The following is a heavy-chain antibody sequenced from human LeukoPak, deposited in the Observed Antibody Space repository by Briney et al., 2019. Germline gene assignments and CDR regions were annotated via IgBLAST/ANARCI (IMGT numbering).Heavy chain of an antibody. J-gene: IGHJ4*02. CDR2: IIPIFGTA. D-gene: IGHD6-19*01. CDR1: GGTFSSYA. Sequence: SVKVSCKASGGTFSSYAISWVRQAPGQGLEWMGGIIPIFGTANYAQKFQGRVTITTDESTSTAYMELSSLRSEDTAVYYCARGIAVAGYYFDYWGRGTLVTVSS. V-gene: IGHV1-69*05. CDR3: ARGIAVAGYYFDY.